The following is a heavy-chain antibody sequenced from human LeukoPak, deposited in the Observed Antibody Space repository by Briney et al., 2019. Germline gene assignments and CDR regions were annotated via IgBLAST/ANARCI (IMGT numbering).Heavy chain of an antibody. Sequence: GGSLRLSCAASGFTFSSDEMHLFRQAPGKGLEWVSYISSSGSTIYYADSVKGRFTISRDNAKNSLYLQMNSLRAEDTAVYYCARGSGSAYDTPIPDYWGQGTLVTVSS. CDR2: ISSSGSTI. V-gene: IGHV3-48*03. D-gene: IGHD5-12*01. CDR1: GFTFSSDE. J-gene: IGHJ4*02. CDR3: ARGSGSAYDTPIPDY.